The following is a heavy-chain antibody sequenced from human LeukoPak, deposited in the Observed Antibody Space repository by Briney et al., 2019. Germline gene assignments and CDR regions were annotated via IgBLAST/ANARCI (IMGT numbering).Heavy chain of an antibody. Sequence: SETLSLTCTVSGGSISRNSYYWGWIRQPPGKGLEWIGSIYYSGSTYYNPSLRSRVTISVDTSKNQFSLKLSSVTAADTAVYYCARATIAAAGTEAFDIWGQGTMVTVSS. D-gene: IGHD6-13*01. CDR2: IYYSGST. CDR1: GGSISRNSYY. CDR3: ARATIAAAGTEAFDI. J-gene: IGHJ3*02. V-gene: IGHV4-39*07.